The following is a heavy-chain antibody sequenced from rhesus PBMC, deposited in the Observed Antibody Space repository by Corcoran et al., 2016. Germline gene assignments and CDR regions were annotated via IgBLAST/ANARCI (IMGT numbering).Heavy chain of an antibody. D-gene: IGHD5-24*01. CDR1: GGSISNSYY. J-gene: IGHJ4*01. CDR3: ARYSGYSGSDF. Sequence: QVQLQESGPGLVKPSETLSLTCAVSGGSISNSYYWSWFRQPPGKGLEWIGYIYGSGGSTYYNPSLKSRVTMSTDTSKNQFSLKLSSVTAADTAVYYCARYSGYSGSDFWGQGVLVTVSS. V-gene: IGHV4S7*01. CDR2: IYGSGGST.